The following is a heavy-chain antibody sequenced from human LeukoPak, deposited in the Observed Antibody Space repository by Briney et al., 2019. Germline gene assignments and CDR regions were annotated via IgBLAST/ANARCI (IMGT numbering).Heavy chain of an antibody. Sequence: ASVKVSCKASGYTFTGYHVHWVRQAPGQGLEWVGRINPNSGVTNYAQKFQGRVTMTRHTSITTAHMELSRLRSDDTAVYYCARDRSGILGYYYNGMDVWGQGTTVTVS. D-gene: IGHD3-10*01. CDR3: ARDRSGILGYYYNGMDV. CDR2: INPNSGVT. V-gene: IGHV1-2*06. J-gene: IGHJ6*02. CDR1: GYTFTGYH.